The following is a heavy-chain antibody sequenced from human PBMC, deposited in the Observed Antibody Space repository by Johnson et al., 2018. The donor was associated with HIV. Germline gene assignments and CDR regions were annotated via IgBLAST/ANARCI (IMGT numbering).Heavy chain of an antibody. Sequence: QMQLVESGGGVVQPGRSLRLSCAASGFTFSSYGMHWVRQAPGKGLEWVAVISYDGSNKYYVDSVKGRFTISRDNAKNSLYLQMNSLRAEDTAVYYCARVNGITAIRAEWDAFDIWGQGTMVTVSS. CDR1: GFTFSSYG. V-gene: IGHV3-30*03. CDR3: ARVNGITAIRAEWDAFDI. D-gene: IGHD6-13*01. CDR2: ISYDGSNK. J-gene: IGHJ3*02.